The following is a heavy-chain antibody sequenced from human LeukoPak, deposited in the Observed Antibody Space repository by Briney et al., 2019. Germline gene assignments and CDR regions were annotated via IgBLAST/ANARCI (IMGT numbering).Heavy chain of an antibody. CDR3: ARDQWRLFDF. CDR1: GFTFSNYW. V-gene: IGHV3-7*04. D-gene: IGHD2-21*02. Sequence: PGGSLRLSCAASGFTFSNYWMTWVRQAPGKGLEWVANIKEDGSDKHYVDSVKGRFTISRDNAKNSLYLQMNSLRAEDTAVYFCARDQWRLFDFWGQGTLVAVSS. J-gene: IGHJ4*02. CDR2: IKEDGSDK.